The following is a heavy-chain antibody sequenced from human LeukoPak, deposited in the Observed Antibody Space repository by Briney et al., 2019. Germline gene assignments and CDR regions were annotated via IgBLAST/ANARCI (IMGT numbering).Heavy chain of an antibody. CDR1: GYTSTSYG. CDR2: ISAYNGNT. Sequence: ASVKVSCKASGYTSTSYGISWVRQAPGQGLEWMGWISAYNGNTNYAQKLQGRVTMTTDTSTSTAYMELRSLRSDDTAVYYCARDGGRVRYFDWLLSRIDAFDIWGQGTMVTVSS. D-gene: IGHD3-9*01. J-gene: IGHJ3*02. V-gene: IGHV1-18*01. CDR3: ARDGGRVRYFDWLLSRIDAFDI.